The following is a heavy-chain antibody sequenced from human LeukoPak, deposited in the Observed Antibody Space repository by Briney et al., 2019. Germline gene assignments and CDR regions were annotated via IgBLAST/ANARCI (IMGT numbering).Heavy chain of an antibody. CDR1: GGSISNYY. J-gene: IGHJ6*02. CDR2: IYYRGST. Sequence: SETLSLTCTVSGGSISNYYWSWIRQSPGKGLEWIGYIYYRGSTNYNPSLKSRVTISVDTSKNQFSLKLSSVTAADTAVYYCARVGGTNHYYYGMDVWGQGTTVTVSS. CDR3: ARVGGTNHYYYGMDV. V-gene: IGHV4-59*01. D-gene: IGHD1-26*01.